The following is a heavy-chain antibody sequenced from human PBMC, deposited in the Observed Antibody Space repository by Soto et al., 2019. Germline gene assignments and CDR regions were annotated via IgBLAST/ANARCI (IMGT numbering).Heavy chain of an antibody. J-gene: IGHJ2*01. V-gene: IGHV4-30-4*01. Sequence: PSETLSLTCTVSGGSISSGDYYWSWIRQPPGKGLEWIGYIYYSGSTCYNPSLKSRVTISVDTSKNQFSLKLSSVTAADTAVYYCARVGPHSSGYYYSAWYFDLWGRGTLVTVSS. CDR2: IYYSGST. CDR1: GGSISSGDYY. D-gene: IGHD3-22*01. CDR3: ARVGPHSSGYYYSAWYFDL.